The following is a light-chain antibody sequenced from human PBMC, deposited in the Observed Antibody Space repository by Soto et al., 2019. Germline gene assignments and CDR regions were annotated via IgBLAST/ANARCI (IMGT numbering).Light chain of an antibody. CDR3: QPRKQCPPIT. CDR2: XAT. Sequence: EIVLTQSPVIVSLSPGERATLSCRASQTVDNFLACYPLKPGKAARLLXXXATRGASGIPVRFSGLGSGTEFLLTVSNIEAEDXAIYHCQPRKQCPPITFGHGTPLAIK. V-gene: IGKV3-11*01. J-gene: IGKJ5*01. CDR1: QTVDNF.